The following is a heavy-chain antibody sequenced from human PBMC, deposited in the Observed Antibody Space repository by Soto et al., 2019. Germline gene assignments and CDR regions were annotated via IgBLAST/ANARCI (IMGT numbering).Heavy chain of an antibody. J-gene: IGHJ4*02. CDR1: DGSIRNHNW. CDR2: IYHSGST. D-gene: IGHD4-17*01. Sequence: QVQLQESGPGPVQPSGTLSLTCAVSDGSIRNHNWWSWVRQPPGKGLEWIGDIYHSGSTNSNPSLKSRVTISVDKSKNQFSLTLNSVTAADTAVYYCARNLTVTTPNYFDYWGQGTLVTVSS. CDR3: ARNLTVTTPNYFDY. V-gene: IGHV4-4*02.